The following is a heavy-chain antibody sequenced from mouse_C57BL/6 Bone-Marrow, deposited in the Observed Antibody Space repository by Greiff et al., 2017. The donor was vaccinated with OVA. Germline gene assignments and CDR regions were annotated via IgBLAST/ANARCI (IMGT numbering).Heavy chain of an antibody. CDR1: GYTFTSYW. CDR2: INPSSGYT. CDR3: ATFYDQDYFDY. V-gene: IGHV1-7*01. J-gene: IGHJ2*01. D-gene: IGHD2-3*01. Sequence: QVQLQQSGAELAKPGASVKLSCKASGYTFTSYWMHWVKQRPGQGLEWIGYINPSSGYTKYNQKFKDKATLTADKSSSTAYMQLSSLTYEDSAVYDCATFYDQDYFDYWGQGTTLTVSS.